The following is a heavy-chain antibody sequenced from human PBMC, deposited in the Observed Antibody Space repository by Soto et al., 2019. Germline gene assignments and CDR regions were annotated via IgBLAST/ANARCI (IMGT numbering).Heavy chain of an antibody. V-gene: IGHV1-18*04. CDR1: GYTLSSCG. CDR2: ISAYKGNT. Sequence: ASGQVSCKAPGYTLSSCGMMYVGQDRGGGLEWMGCISAYKGNTNYAQKLEGRVTMTTDTSTSTAYRELRSLRSDDTAVYYCARDAADCSSTSCYTYYYYYGMDVCGQGTTVTVSS. D-gene: IGHD2-2*02. CDR3: ARDAADCSSTSCYTYYYYYGMDV. J-gene: IGHJ6*02.